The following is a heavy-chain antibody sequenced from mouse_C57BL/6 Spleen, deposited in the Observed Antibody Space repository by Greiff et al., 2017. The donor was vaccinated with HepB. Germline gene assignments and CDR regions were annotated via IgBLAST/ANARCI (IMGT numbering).Heavy chain of an antibody. Sequence: EVQLQESGPGLVKPSQSLSLTCSVTGYSITSGYYWNWIRQFPGNKLEWMGYISYDGSNNYNPSLKNRISITRDTSKNQFFLKLNSVTTEDTATYYCAREAGYSNFYYFDYWGQGTTLTVSS. CDR2: ISYDGSN. V-gene: IGHV3-6*01. J-gene: IGHJ2*01. D-gene: IGHD2-5*01. CDR3: AREAGYSNFYYFDY. CDR1: GYSITSGYY.